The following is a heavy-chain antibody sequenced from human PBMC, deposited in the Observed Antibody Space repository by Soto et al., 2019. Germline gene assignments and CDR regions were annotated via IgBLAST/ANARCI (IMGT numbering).Heavy chain of an antibody. Sequence: SETLSLTCTVSGASISNHYWSWIRQSPGKGLEWIGYVSNTGITSYSRSIQGRVTISVDSSKNQLSLKLSSATAADTAVYYCARSMYSTSAQLYYGMDVWGQGTTVPVSS. CDR1: GASISNHY. CDR3: ARSMYSTSAQLYYGMDV. V-gene: IGHV4-4*08. J-gene: IGHJ6*02. D-gene: IGHD6-6*01. CDR2: VSNTGIT.